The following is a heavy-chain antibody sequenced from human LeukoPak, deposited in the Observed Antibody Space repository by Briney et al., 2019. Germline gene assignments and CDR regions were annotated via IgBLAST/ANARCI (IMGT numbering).Heavy chain of an antibody. D-gene: IGHD3-3*01. CDR3: ASPSSDFWSGYYTFGY. Sequence: ASVKVSCEASGYTFTDYYMHWVRQAPGQGLEWMGWINPNSGGTNYAQKFQGRVTMTRDTSISTAYMELSRLRSDDTAVYYCASPSSDFWSGYYTFGYWGQGTLVTVSS. J-gene: IGHJ4*02. CDR1: GYTFTDYY. V-gene: IGHV1-2*02. CDR2: INPNSGGT.